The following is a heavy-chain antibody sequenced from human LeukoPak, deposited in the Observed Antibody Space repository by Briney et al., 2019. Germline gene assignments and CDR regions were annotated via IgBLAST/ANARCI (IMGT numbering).Heavy chain of an antibody. J-gene: IGHJ5*02. CDR1: GFTFSSYA. D-gene: IGHD6-13*01. CDR2: ISGSGGST. V-gene: IGHV3-23*01. CDR3: AKRAHKAPGVAAAGTTWFDP. Sequence: GGSLRLSCAASGFTFSSYAMSWVRQAPGKGLEWVSAISGSGGSTYYADSVKGRFTISRDNSKNTLYLQMNSLRAEDTAVYYCAKRAHKAPGVAAAGTTWFDPWGQGTLVTVSS.